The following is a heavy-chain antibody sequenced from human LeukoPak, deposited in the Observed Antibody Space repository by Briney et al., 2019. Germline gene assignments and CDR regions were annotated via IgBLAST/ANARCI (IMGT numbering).Heavy chain of an antibody. J-gene: IGHJ6*03. D-gene: IGHD3/OR15-3a*01. CDR1: GFTFDDYA. CDR2: INWNSVRI. CDR3: AKDMGDFWTGYPMDV. V-gene: IGHV3-9*01. Sequence: GRSLKLSCAASGFTFDDYAMHWVRQAPGKGLEWDSGINWNSVRIAYADSVKGRFTISRDNTKNSLYLQMNSLRAEDTALYYCAKDMGDFWTGYPMDVWGKGTTVTVSS.